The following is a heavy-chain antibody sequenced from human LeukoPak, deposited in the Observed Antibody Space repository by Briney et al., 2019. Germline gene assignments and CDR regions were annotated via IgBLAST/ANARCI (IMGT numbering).Heavy chain of an antibody. CDR1: GGSFSGYY. V-gene: IGHV4-34*01. J-gene: IGHJ4*02. Sequence: PSETLSLTCAVYGGSFSGYYWSWIRQPPGKGLEWIGEINHSGSTNYNPSLKSRVTISVDTSKNQFSLKLSSVTAADTAVYYCARERDSGSYYSFDYWGQGTLVTVSS. CDR2: INHSGST. CDR3: ARERDSGSYYSFDY. D-gene: IGHD1-26*01.